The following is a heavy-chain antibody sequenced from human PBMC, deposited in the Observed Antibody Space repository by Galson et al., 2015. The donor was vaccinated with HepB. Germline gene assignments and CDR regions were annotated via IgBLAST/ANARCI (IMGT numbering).Heavy chain of an antibody. V-gene: IGHV3-33*08. Sequence: SLRLSCAASGFTFSSYGMHWVRQAPGKGLEWVAVIWYDRSEKYYGDSVKGRFTISRDNSKNTLFLQMNSLRAEDTALYYCARDFGGVAAAGTVGAFDIWGQGTMVTVSS. CDR2: IWYDRSEK. CDR1: GFTFSSYG. J-gene: IGHJ3*02. CDR3: ARDFGGVAAAGTVGAFDI. D-gene: IGHD6-13*01.